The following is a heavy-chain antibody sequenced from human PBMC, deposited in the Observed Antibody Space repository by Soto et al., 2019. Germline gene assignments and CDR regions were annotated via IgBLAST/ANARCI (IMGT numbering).Heavy chain of an antibody. CDR1: GGSISSGDYY. CDR3: ARGDHYYYDSSGYYF. V-gene: IGHV4-30-4*01. J-gene: IGHJ4*02. CDR2: IYCSGST. D-gene: IGHD3-22*01. Sequence: SETLSLTCTVSGGSISSGDYYWSWIRQPPGKGLEWIGYIYCSGSTYYNPSLKSRVTISVDTSKNQFSLKLSSVTAADTAVYYCARGDHYYYDSSGYYFWGQGTLVTVSS.